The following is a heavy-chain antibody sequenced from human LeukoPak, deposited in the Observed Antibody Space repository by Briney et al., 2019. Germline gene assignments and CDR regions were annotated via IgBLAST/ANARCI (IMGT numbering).Heavy chain of an antibody. CDR2: IIPIFGTA. Sequence: ASVKVSCKASGGTFSSYAISWVRQAPGQGLEWMGGIIPIFGTANYAQKFQGRVTITADESTSTAYMELSSLRSEDTAVYYCARDGSYDSSGFLGYYFDYWGQGTLVTVSS. V-gene: IGHV1-69*13. J-gene: IGHJ4*02. CDR1: GGTFSSYA. CDR3: ARDGSYDSSGFLGYYFDY. D-gene: IGHD3-22*01.